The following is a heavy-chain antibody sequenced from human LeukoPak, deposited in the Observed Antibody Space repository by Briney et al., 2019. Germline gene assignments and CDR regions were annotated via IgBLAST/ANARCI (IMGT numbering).Heavy chain of an antibody. D-gene: IGHD5-18*01. J-gene: IGHJ6*03. CDR1: GFTFSSYR. V-gene: IGHV3-21*01. CDR3: ARDTALAPDYYYYYMDV. CDR2: ITSTSTYI. Sequence: GGSLRLSCAASGFTFSSYRMNWVRQAPGKGLEWVSSITSTSTYIYYADSVKGRFTISRDNAKNSLFLQMNSLRAEDTAVYYCARDTALAPDYYYYYMDVWGKGTTVTISS.